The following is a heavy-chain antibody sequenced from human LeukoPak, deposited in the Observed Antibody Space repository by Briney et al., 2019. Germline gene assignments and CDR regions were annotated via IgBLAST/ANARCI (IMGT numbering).Heavy chain of an antibody. CDR3: AKSSSYDSSGYYRAYYFDY. Sequence: PGGSLRLSCAASGFTFSTYAMSWVRQAPGKGLEWVSAISGSGGSTNYADSVKGRVTVSRDNSKSTLYLQMDSLRAEDTAVYYCAKSSSYDSSGYYRAYYFDYWGQGTLVTVSS. CDR1: GFTFSTYA. J-gene: IGHJ4*02. V-gene: IGHV3-23*01. CDR2: ISGSGGST. D-gene: IGHD3-22*01.